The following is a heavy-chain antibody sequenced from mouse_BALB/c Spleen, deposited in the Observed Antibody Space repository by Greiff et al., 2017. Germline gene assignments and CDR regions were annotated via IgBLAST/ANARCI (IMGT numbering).Heavy chain of an antibody. J-gene: IGHJ3*01. CDR3: AKEAWFAY. Sequence: EVQLQQSGAELVKPGASVQLSCTASGFNIKDTYMHWVKQRPEQGLEWIGRIDPANGNTKYDPKFQGKATITADPSSNTAYLQLSSLTSEDTAVYYCAKEAWFAYWGQGTLVTVAA. CDR1: GFNIKDTY. CDR2: IDPANGNT. V-gene: IGHV14-3*02.